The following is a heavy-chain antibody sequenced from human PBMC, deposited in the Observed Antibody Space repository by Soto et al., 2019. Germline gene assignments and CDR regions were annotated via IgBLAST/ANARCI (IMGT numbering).Heavy chain of an antibody. V-gene: IGHV1-2*04. CDR2: INPNGGVT. J-gene: IGHJ6*02. CDR1: GYSFTGYY. CDR3: ARDLASNSYGMDV. Sequence: ASVKVSCKASGYSFTGYYMHWVRQAPGQGLEWMGWINPNGGVTNYAQKFQGWVTMTRDTSISTAYMELSRLKSDDTAVYYCARDLASNSYGMDVCGQGTTITV. D-gene: IGHD3-3*02.